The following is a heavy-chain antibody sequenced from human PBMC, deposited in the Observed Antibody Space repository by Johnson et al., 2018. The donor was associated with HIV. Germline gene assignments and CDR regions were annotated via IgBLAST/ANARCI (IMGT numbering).Heavy chain of an antibody. CDR2: ISYDGSNK. J-gene: IGHJ3*02. V-gene: IGHV3-30*04. Sequence: QVQLVESGGGVVQPGRSLRLSCAASGFTFSSYAMHWVRQAPGKGLEWVAVISYDGSNKYYADSVKGRFTISRDNSKNTLYLQMNSLRAEDTAVYYCAKDYLPDGCCAFDIWGQGTMVTVSS. D-gene: IGHD2-2*03. CDR3: AKDYLPDGCCAFDI. CDR1: GFTFSSYA.